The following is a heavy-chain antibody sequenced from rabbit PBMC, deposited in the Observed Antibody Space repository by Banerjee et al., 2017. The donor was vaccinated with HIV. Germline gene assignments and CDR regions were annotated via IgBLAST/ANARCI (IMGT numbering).Heavy chain of an antibody. CDR2: INTSSGNT. V-gene: IGHV1S40*01. CDR3: ARDGAGYAGYGYAHL. D-gene: IGHD6-1*01. CDR1: GFSFSYNYY. Sequence: QSLEESGGDLVKPGASLTLTCTASGFSFSYNYYMCWVRQAPGKGLEWIACINTSSGNTVYASWAKGRFTISKTSSTTVTLQMTSLTAADTATYFCARDGAGYAGYGYAHLWGPGTLVTVS. J-gene: IGHJ6*01.